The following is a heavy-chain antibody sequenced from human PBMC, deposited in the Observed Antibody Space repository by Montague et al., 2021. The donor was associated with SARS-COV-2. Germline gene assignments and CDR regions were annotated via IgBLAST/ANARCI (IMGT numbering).Heavy chain of an antibody. Sequence: SETLSLTCAVSGGSFSGTYCCWIRQPPGPGQGWVWEINHSGSTTXXPTLTRRITISVDTSTSQFSLKLSSVTAAATAAYYCARDRGLDGSGNFEGFGIWGQGTMVTVSS. CDR3: ARDRGLDGSGNFEGFGI. D-gene: IGHD3-10*01. CDR2: INHSGST. CDR1: GGSFSGTY. V-gene: IGHV4-34*01. J-gene: IGHJ3*02.